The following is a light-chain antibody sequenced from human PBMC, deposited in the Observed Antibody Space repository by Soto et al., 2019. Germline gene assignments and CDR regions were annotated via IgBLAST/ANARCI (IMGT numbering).Light chain of an antibody. J-gene: IGLJ1*01. V-gene: IGLV2-14*01. CDR3: SSYTSSSTLEV. CDR2: EVS. Sequence: QSVMTQPASVSGSPGQSITISCIRTSGDVGGYNYVSWYQQHPGKAPKLMIYEVSNRPSGVSNRFSGSKSGNTASLTISGLQAEDEADYYCSSYTSSSTLEVFGTGTKVTVL. CDR1: SGDVGGYNY.